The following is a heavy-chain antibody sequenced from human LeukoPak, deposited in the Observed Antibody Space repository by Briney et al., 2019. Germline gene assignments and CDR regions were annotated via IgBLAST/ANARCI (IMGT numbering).Heavy chain of an antibody. CDR2: IIPIFGTA. CDR1: GGTFSSYA. D-gene: IGHD3-22*01. Sequence: SVKVSCKASGGTFSSYAISWVRQAPGQGLEWMGGIIPIFGTANYAQKFQGRVTITTDESTSTAYMELSSLRSEDTAVYYCARGDYDSSGHYYPPDYWGQGTLVTVSS. V-gene: IGHV1-69*05. J-gene: IGHJ4*02. CDR3: ARGDYDSSGHYYPPDY.